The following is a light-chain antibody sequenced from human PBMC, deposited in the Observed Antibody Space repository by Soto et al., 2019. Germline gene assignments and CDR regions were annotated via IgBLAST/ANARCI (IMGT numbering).Light chain of an antibody. V-gene: IGKV3-20*01. CDR1: QSVSSKY. CDR3: QQYGSSGT. Sequence: EVVLTQSPGTLSLSPGERATLSCRASQSVSSKYLAWYQQKPGQAPRLLIFGASSRATGIPDRFSGSGSGTDFTLTISTLEPADFAVYYCQQYGSSGTFGPGTKVDIK. CDR2: GAS. J-gene: IGKJ3*01.